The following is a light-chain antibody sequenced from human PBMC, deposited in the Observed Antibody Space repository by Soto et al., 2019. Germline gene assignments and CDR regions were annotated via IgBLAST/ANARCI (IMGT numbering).Light chain of an antibody. CDR3: QQRSNTYT. CDR2: DAS. CDR1: QNVATY. J-gene: IGKJ2*01. V-gene: IGKV3-11*01. Sequence: ILTQSPSTLSLSPGERATLSCRASQNVATYVDWYQQKPGQAPRLLIYDASNRALGIPARFSGSGSGTDFILTSSRLEPEDFAVYYCQQRSNTYTFGQGTKLEIK.